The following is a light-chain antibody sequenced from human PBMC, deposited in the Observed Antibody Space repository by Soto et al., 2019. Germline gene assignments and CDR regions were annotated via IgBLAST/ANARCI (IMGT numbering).Light chain of an antibody. CDR1: QGISSY. CDR2: AAS. J-gene: IGKJ4*01. Sequence: IRMTQSPSSLSASTGDRVTITCRASQGISSYLAWYQQKPGKAPKLLIYAASIRATGVPARFSGSRSGAEFTLTISSLQSEDYAVYYCQHYVNWPLTFGGGTKV. CDR3: QHYVNWPLT. V-gene: IGKV1-8*01.